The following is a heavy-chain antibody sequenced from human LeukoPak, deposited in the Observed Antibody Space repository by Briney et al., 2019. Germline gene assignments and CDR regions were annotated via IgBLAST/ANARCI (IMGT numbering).Heavy chain of an antibody. CDR3: ARGYVNYVFGVSYFDY. J-gene: IGHJ4*02. D-gene: IGHD3-3*01. CDR1: GGSISSSSYY. CDR2: INHSGST. Sequence: SETLSLTCTVSGGSISSSSYYWSWIRQPPGKGLEWIGEINHSGSTNYNPSLKSRVTISVDTSKNQFSLKLSSVTAADTAVYYCARGYVNYVFGVSYFDYWGQGTLVTVSS. V-gene: IGHV4-39*07.